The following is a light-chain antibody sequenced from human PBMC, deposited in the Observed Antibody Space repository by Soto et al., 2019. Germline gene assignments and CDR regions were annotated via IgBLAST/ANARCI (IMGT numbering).Light chain of an antibody. CDR2: DVT. J-gene: IGLJ2*01. V-gene: IGLV2-8*01. Sequence: QSALTQPPSASGSPGQSVTISCTGASSDVGGYNFVSSYQQHPGKAPKLMIYDVTKRPSGVPDRFSGSKSGNTASLTVSGLQADDEADYYCSSYAGSSVPVAFGGGTKLTVL. CDR3: SSYAGSSVPVA. CDR1: SSDVGGYNF.